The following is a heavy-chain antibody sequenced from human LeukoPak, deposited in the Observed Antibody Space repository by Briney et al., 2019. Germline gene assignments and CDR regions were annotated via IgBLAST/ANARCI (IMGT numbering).Heavy chain of an antibody. Sequence: SQTPSLTCAISGDSVSSNSAAWNWIRQSPSRGLEWLGRTYYRSKWYNDYAVSVKSRITINPDTSKNQFSLQLNSVTPEDTAVYYCARWVVGAAAAGTFFDYWGQGTLVTVSS. CDR1: GDSVSSNSAA. D-gene: IGHD6-13*01. J-gene: IGHJ4*02. V-gene: IGHV6-1*01. CDR3: ARWVVGAAAAGTFFDY. CDR2: TYYRSKWYN.